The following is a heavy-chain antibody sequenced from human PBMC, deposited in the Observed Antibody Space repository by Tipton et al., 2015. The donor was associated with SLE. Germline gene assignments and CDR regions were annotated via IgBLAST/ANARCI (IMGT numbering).Heavy chain of an antibody. Sequence: GSLRLSCAASGFTFSSYDMHWVRQATGKGLEWVSAIGTAGDTYYPGSVKGRFTISRENAKNSLYLQMNSLRAEDTAVYYCARAPGIAVAGTGAFDIWGQGTMVTVSS. CDR3: ARAPGIAVAGTGAFDI. CDR2: IGTAGDT. V-gene: IGHV3-13*01. D-gene: IGHD6-19*01. J-gene: IGHJ3*02. CDR1: GFTFSSYD.